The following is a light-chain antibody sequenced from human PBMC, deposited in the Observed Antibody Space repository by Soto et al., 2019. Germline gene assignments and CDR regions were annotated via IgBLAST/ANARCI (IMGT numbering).Light chain of an antibody. CDR1: NIGSES. CDR3: QVWDTNNYRVV. J-gene: IGLJ2*01. Sequence: SYELTQPPSVSVAPGQTARITCGGNNIGSESVHWYQQKPGQAPVLVVYDDSDRPSGIPERFSGSNSGNTATLTISRVEAGDEADYSCQVWDTNNYRVVFGGGTKLTVL. V-gene: IGLV3-21*02. CDR2: DDS.